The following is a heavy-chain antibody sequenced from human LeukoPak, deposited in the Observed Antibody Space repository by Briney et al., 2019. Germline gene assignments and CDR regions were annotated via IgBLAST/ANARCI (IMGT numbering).Heavy chain of an antibody. J-gene: IGHJ4*02. V-gene: IGHV1-18*01. CDR2: ISAYNGNT. D-gene: IGHD2-2*02. CDR1: GYTFTSYG. CDR3: ARASVPAAIGRNFDY. Sequence: ASVKVSCKASGYTFTSYGISWVRQAPGQGLEWMGWISAYNGNTNYAQKLQGRVTMTTDTSTSTAYLEVRSLRSDDTAVYFCARASVPAAIGRNFDYWGQGTLVTVSS.